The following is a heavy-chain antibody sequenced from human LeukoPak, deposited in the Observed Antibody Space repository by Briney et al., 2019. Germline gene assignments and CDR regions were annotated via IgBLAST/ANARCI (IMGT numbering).Heavy chain of an antibody. V-gene: IGHV3-13*01. CDR2: IGAAGDT. D-gene: IGHD5-18*01. CDR3: ARSPRGHSYGHIDY. J-gene: IGHJ4*02. Sequence: GGSLRLSCAASGFNLSYYDMHWVRQTTGKGLECVSAIGAAGDTYYPGSVKGRFTISRENARNSLYLQMNSLRAEDTAVYYCARSPRGHSYGHIDYWGQGTLVTVSS. CDR1: GFNLSYYD.